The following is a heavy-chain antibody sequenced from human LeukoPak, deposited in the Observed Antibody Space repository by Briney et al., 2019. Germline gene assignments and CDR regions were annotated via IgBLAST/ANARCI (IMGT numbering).Heavy chain of an antibody. J-gene: IGHJ4*02. Sequence: PGGSLRLSCAASGFTVSSHYMTWVRQAPGKGREWVSIIYSGGSTYYADAVKGRFTISRDNSKNTVYLQMNSLRADDTAVYYCARVGEGAAKDRGQGTLVTVSS. D-gene: IGHD1-26*01. V-gene: IGHV3-53*01. CDR2: IYSGGST. CDR3: ARVGEGAAKD. CDR1: GFTVSSHY.